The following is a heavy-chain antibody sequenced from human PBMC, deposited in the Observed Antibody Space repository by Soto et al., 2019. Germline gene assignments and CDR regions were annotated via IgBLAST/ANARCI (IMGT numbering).Heavy chain of an antibody. CDR3: ARGGSYGPGAFDI. V-gene: IGHV4-31*03. J-gene: IGHJ3*02. Sequence: QVQLQESGPGLVKPSQTLSLTCTVSGGSISSGGYYWSWIRQHPGKGLEWIGYIYYSGSTYYNPSLNGRVTISVDTSKNQFSLKLSSVTAADTAVYYCARGGSYGPGAFDIWGQGTMVTVSS. D-gene: IGHD1-26*01. CDR2: IYYSGST. CDR1: GGSISSGGYY.